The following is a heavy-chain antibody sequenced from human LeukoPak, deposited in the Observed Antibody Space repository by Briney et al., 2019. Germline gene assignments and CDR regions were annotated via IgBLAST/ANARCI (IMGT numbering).Heavy chain of an antibody. CDR3: AKDLQPYYYDSSGYLN. CDR2: ISGSGGST. D-gene: IGHD3-22*01. V-gene: IGHV3-23*01. Sequence: GGSLRLSCAASGFTFSSYAMSWVRQAPGKGLEWVSAISGSGGSTYYADSVKGRFTLSRDNSKNTLYLKMNSLRAEDTAVYYCAKDLQPYYYDSSGYLNWGQGTLVTVSS. J-gene: IGHJ4*02. CDR1: GFTFSSYA.